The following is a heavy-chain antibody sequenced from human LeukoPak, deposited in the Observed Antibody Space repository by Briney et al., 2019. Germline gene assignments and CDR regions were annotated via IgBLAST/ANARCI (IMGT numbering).Heavy chain of an antibody. CDR1: GVNFDEYA. V-gene: IGHV3-9*01. CDR2: INWKTSNR. CDR3: TRRAALWQFDL. D-gene: IGHD5-18*01. J-gene: IGHJ2*01. Sequence: GGSLRLSRAVSGVNFDEYAMHWVRQAPGRGLEWVSGINWKTSNRNYADSVKGRFTISRDNAKSSLYLQMRSLRAEDTALYYCTRRAALWQFDLWRGGTLLTVSS.